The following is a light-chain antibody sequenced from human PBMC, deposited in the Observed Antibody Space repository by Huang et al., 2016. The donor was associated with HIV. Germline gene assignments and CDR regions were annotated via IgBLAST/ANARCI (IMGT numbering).Light chain of an antibody. CDR1: QSGGIY. V-gene: IGKV3-20*01. J-gene: IGKJ3*01. Sequence: EIVLTQSPGTLSLSPGERATLSCRASQSGGIYLAWYQQKPGPAPRLLIDGASTRVTGIPDRFSGGGSGTDFTLSISRLEPEDFAVYYCQQYERPPDTFGPGTKVNIK. CDR2: GAS. CDR3: QQYERPPDT.